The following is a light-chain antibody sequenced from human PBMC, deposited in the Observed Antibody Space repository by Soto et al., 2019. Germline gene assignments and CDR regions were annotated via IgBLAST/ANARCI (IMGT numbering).Light chain of an antibody. CDR2: DVN. Sequence: QSVRTQPASVYGSPRHSSTISCTETSSDIGAYNFVSWYQQHPGKAPKLMLYDVNIRPSGVSNRFSGSKSGNTASLTISGLQAEDEADYYCTSWTTSTTMIFGGGTKVTVL. V-gene: IGLV2-14*03. CDR1: SSDIGAYNF. J-gene: IGLJ2*01. CDR3: TSWTTSTTMI.